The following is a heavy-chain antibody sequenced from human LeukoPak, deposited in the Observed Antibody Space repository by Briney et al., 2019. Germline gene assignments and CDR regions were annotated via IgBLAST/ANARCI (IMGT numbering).Heavy chain of an antibody. CDR3: ARDWHGSGSYVDY. Sequence: GRSLRLSCAASGFTFSSTAMHWVRQAPGKGLEWVAVISYDGFNKYYLESVKGRFTISRDNSKNTLFLQMNSLRAEDTAVYYCARDWHGSGSYVDYWGQGTLVTVSS. J-gene: IGHJ4*02. D-gene: IGHD3-10*01. CDR1: GFTFSSTA. CDR2: ISYDGFNK. V-gene: IGHV3-30*04.